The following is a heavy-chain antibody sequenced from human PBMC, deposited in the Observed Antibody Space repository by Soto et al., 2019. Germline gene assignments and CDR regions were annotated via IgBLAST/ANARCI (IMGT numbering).Heavy chain of an antibody. CDR3: ARDLETLSAGLNYCYYYGMDV. CDR2: ISSSSSTI. Sequence: GGSLRLSCAGSGFPFRSYSMNWVRQAPGKGLEWVSYISSSSSTIYYADSVKGRFTISRDNAKNSLYLQMNSLRAEDTAVYYCARDLETLSAGLNYCYYYGMDVWGQGTTVTVSS. V-gene: IGHV3-48*01. CDR1: GFPFRSYS. J-gene: IGHJ6*02. D-gene: IGHD6-13*01.